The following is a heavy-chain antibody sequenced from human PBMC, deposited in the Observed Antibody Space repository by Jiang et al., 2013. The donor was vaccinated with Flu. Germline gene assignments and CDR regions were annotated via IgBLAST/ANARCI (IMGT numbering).Heavy chain of an antibody. CDR3: ARPTVNDYGDFDY. V-gene: IGHV3-21*01. CDR2: ISGTSNSYI. Sequence: QLLESGGGLVKPGGSLRLSCAASGFTFSSYNMHWVRQAPGKGLEWVSCISGTSNSYIYYADSVKGRFTISRDNAQNSLYLQMHSLRAEDTAVYYCARPTVNDYGDFDYWGRGTLVTVSS. CDR1: GFTFSSYN. J-gene: IGHJ4*02. D-gene: IGHD4-17*01.